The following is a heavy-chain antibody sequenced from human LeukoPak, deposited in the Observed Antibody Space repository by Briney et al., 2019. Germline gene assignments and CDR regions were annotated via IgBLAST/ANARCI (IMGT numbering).Heavy chain of an antibody. CDR2: INPNSGGT. Sequence: ASVKVSCKASGYTFTGYYMHWVRQAPGQGLEWMGWINPNSGGTNYAQKFQGRVTMTRDTSISTAYMELSRLRSDDTAVYYCARDPLLDIVATILDYWGQGTLVTVSS. J-gene: IGHJ4*02. CDR3: ARDPLLDIVATILDY. V-gene: IGHV1-2*02. CDR1: GYTFTGYY. D-gene: IGHD5-12*01.